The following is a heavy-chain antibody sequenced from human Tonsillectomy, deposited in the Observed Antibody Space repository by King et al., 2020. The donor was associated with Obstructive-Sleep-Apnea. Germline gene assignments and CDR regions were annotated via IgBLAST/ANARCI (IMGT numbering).Heavy chain of an antibody. CDR2: IYYSGSS. Sequence: QLQESGPGLVKPSQTLSLTCTVSGASIGSGDYYWSWIRQPPGKGLEWIGYIYYSGSSYCNPSLRSRVTVSVDTSKNQFSLKLSSVTAADTAVYHCARGQHEYCSSVSCRENWFDPWGQGTLVTVSS. D-gene: IGHD2-2*01. CDR1: GASIGSGDYY. V-gene: IGHV4-30-4*01. J-gene: IGHJ5*02. CDR3: ARGQHEYCSSVSCRENWFDP.